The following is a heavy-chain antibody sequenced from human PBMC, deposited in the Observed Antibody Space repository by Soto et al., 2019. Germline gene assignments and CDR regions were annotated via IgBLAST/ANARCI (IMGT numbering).Heavy chain of an antibody. V-gene: IGHV3-9*01. Sequence: EVQLVESGGGLVQPGRSLRLSCAASGFTFDDYAMHWVRQAPGKGLEWVSGISWNSGSIGYADSVKGRFTISRDNANNSLYLKINVLRAEDTALYYCAKYTAGHYSSSWYPYWGQGTLVTVSS. J-gene: IGHJ4*02. CDR3: AKYTAGHYSSSWYPY. CDR2: ISWNSGSI. CDR1: GFTFDDYA. D-gene: IGHD6-13*01.